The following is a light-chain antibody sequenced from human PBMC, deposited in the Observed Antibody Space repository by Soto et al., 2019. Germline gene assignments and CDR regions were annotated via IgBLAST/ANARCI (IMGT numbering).Light chain of an antibody. CDR2: QVS. CDR3: VQGAQLRT. CDR1: QSLVQSDGNTY. Sequence: IVMTQTPLSSRVTLGQPASISCRSSQSLVQSDGNTYLSWLQLRPGQPPRLLIYQVSNRFSGVPDRFSGSGAGTDFTLRISRVEHEDVGVYYCVQGAQLRTCGQGTTVEI. J-gene: IGKJ1*01. V-gene: IGKV2-24*01.